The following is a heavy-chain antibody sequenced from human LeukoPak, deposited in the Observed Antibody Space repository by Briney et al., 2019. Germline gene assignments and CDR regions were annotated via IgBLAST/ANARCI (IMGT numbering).Heavy chain of an antibody. V-gene: IGHV3-48*01. J-gene: IGHJ4*02. D-gene: IGHD6-13*01. CDR3: ARYDSRSWYSGIGLDY. Sequence: GGSLRLSCAASGFTFSDYNMNWVRQAPGKGLEWISYINSRGSLIYYADSVKGRFTISRDNAKNSLYLQMNSLRAEDTAVYYCARYDSRSWYSGIGLDYWGQGTLVTVSS. CDR1: GFTFSDYN. CDR2: INSRGSLI.